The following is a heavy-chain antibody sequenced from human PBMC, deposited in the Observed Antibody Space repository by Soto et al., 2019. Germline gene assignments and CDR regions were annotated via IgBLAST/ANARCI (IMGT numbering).Heavy chain of an antibody. V-gene: IGHV4-39*01. CDR2: IYYSGST. J-gene: IGHJ4*02. D-gene: IGHD6-13*01. Sequence: SETLSLTCTVSGGSISSSSYYWGWIRQPPGKGLEWIGSIYYSGSTYYNPSLKSRVTISVDTSKNQFSLKLSSVTAADTAVYYCARRGGTAAGLPVGDFDYWGQGTLVTVSS. CDR1: GGSISSSSYY. CDR3: ARRGGTAAGLPVGDFDY.